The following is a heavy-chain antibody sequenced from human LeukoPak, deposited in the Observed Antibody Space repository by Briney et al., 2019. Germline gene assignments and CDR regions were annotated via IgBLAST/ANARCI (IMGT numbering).Heavy chain of an antibody. V-gene: IGHV4-4*07. CDR1: GGYISTYY. J-gene: IGHJ6*03. D-gene: IGHD6-19*01. CDR2: IYTSGST. CDR3: ARESGQWPLYSYYMDV. Sequence: PSETLSLTCTVSGGYISTYYWSWIRQPAGKGLEWIGRIYTSGSTDYNPSLKSRVSMSVDTSKNQFSLKLSSVTAADTAVYFCARESGQWPLYSYYMDVWGKGTKVTVSS.